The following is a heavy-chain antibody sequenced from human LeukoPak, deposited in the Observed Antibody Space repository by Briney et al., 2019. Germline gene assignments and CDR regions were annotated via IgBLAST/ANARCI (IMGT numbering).Heavy chain of an antibody. D-gene: IGHD1-26*01. J-gene: IGHJ4*02. Sequence: PGGSLRLSCAASGFTFSSYAMSWVRQAPGKGLEWVSAISGSGGSTYYADSVKGRFTISRDNSKNTLYLQMDSLRAEDTAVYYCAKECGWVSGSYSGYFDYWGQGTLVTVSS. CDR1: GFTFSSYA. V-gene: IGHV3-23*01. CDR2: ISGSGGST. CDR3: AKECGWVSGSYSGYFDY.